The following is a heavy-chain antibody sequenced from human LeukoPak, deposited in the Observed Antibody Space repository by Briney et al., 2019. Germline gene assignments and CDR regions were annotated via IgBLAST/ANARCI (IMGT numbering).Heavy chain of an antibody. D-gene: IGHD2-21*02. CDR2: IYYSGST. CDR3: ARRVYCGGDCDPPFYYFDY. J-gene: IGHJ4*02. CDR1: GGSISSSSYY. Sequence: PSETLSLTCTVSGGSISSSSYYWGWIRQPPGKGLEWIGSIYYSGSTYYNPSLKSRVTISVDTSKNQFSLKLSSVTAADTAVYYCARRVYCGGDCDPPFYYFDYWGQGTLVTVSS. V-gene: IGHV4-39*01.